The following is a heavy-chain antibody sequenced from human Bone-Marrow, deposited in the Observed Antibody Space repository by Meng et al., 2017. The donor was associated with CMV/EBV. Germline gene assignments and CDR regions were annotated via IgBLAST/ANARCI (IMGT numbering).Heavy chain of an antibody. CDR1: GSVSSGDYY. J-gene: IGHJ4*02. CDR3: ASAKFYYDSSGRFDY. Sequence: GSVSSGDYYWSCIRQPQGKGLEWIGYIYYSGSTYYNPSLKSRVTISVDTSKNQFSLKLSSVTAADTAVYYCASAKFYYDSSGRFDYWGQGTLVTVSS. D-gene: IGHD3-22*01. V-gene: IGHV4-30-4*08. CDR2: IYYSGST.